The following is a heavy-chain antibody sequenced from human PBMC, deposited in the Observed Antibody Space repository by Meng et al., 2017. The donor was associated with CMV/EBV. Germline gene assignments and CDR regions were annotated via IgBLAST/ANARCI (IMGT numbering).Heavy chain of an antibody. J-gene: IGHJ6*02. D-gene: IGHD6-13*01. CDR3: AREECSSWYGGNYYYGMDV. Sequence: ASVKVSCKASGYTFTSYGISWVRQAPGQGLEWMGWISAYNGNTNYAQKLQGRVTMTTDTSTSTAYMELRRLRSDDTAVYYCAREECSSWYGGNYYYGMDVWGQGTTVTVSS. CDR2: ISAYNGNT. CDR1: GYTFTSYG. V-gene: IGHV1-18*01.